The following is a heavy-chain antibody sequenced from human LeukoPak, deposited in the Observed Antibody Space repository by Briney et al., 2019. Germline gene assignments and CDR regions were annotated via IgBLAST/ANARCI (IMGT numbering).Heavy chain of an antibody. J-gene: IGHJ5*02. V-gene: IGHV1-2*02. Sequence: ASVKVSCKASGYIFTGYYMHWVRQAPGQGLEWMGWIDPNSGGADYAQKFQDRVTMTRDKSISTAYMALSRLRSDDTAMYYCARGPPEYCSGGTCYSGRNWIDPWGQGTLVTVSS. D-gene: IGHD2-15*01. CDR3: ARGPPEYCSGGTCYSGRNWIDP. CDR1: GYIFTGYY. CDR2: IDPNSGGA.